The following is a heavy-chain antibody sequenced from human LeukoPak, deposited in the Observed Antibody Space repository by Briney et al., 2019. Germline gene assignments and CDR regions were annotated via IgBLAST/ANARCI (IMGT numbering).Heavy chain of an antibody. Sequence: GGSLRLSCAASGFTFSSYSMNWVRQAPGKGLEWVSSISSSSSYIYYADSVKGRFTISRDNAKNSLYLQMNSLRAEDTAVYYCARSGGEGYYYYMDVWGKGTTVTVSS. J-gene: IGHJ6*03. CDR2: ISSSSSYI. CDR1: GFTFSSYS. CDR3: ARSGGEGYYYYMDV. D-gene: IGHD2-15*01. V-gene: IGHV3-21*01.